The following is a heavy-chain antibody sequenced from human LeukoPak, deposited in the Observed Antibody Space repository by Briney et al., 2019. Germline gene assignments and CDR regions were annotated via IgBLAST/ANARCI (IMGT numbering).Heavy chain of an antibody. D-gene: IGHD5-18*01. J-gene: IGHJ4*02. Sequence: ASVNVSCKASGGTFSSYAISWVRQAPGQGLEWMGGIIPIFGTANYAQKFQGRVTITADESTSTAYMELSSLRSEDTAVYYCARVERGYSYGSPLDYWGQGTLVTVSS. CDR1: GGTFSSYA. V-gene: IGHV1-69*13. CDR3: ARVERGYSYGSPLDY. CDR2: IIPIFGTA.